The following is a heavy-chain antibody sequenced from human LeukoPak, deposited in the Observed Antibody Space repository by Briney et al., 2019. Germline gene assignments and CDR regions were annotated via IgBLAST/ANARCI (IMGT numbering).Heavy chain of an antibody. Sequence: ASVKVSCKASGGTFSSYAISWARQAPGHGLEWMGGIIPFFGTANYEQKFQGRVTITADESTSTAYMELSSLRSEDTAVYYCGIAAAGAYYYYYMDVWGKGTTVTISS. V-gene: IGHV1-69*01. CDR3: GIAAAGAYYYYYMDV. CDR2: IIPFFGTA. CDR1: GGTFSSYA. J-gene: IGHJ6*03. D-gene: IGHD6-13*01.